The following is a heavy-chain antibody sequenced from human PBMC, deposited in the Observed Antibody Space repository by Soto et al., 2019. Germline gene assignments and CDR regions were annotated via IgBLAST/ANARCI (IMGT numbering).Heavy chain of an antibody. D-gene: IGHD3-22*01. CDR2: IYYSGST. CDR3: AREMYYYDSSGYYQRYNWFDT. V-gene: IGHV4-61*01. J-gene: IGHJ5*02. CDR1: GGSVSSGSYY. Sequence: PSETLSLTCTVSGGSVSSGSYYWSWIRQPPGKGLEWIGYIYYSGSTNYNPSLKSRVTISVDTSKNQFSLKLSSVTAADTAVYYCAREMYYYDSSGYYQRYNWFDTWGQGTLVTVSS.